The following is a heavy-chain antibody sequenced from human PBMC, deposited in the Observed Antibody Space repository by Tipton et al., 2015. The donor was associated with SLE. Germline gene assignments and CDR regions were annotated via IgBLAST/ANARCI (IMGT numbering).Heavy chain of an antibody. D-gene: IGHD6-6*01. J-gene: IGHJ4*02. CDR3: ARGYSSSSQTDY. Sequence: LRLSCAVSGGSISSGGYSWSWIRQPPGKGLEWIGYIYHSGSTYYNPSLKSRVTISVDTSKNQFSLKLSSVTAADTAVYYCARGYSSSSQTDYWGQGTLVTVSS. CDR2: IYHSGST. V-gene: IGHV4-30-2*01. CDR1: GGSISSGGYS.